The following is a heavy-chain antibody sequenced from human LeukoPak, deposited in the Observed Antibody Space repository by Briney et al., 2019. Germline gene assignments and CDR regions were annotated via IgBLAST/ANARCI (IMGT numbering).Heavy chain of an antibody. V-gene: IGHV1-8*01. Sequence: GASVKVSCKASGYNFTSYDINWVRQATGQGLEWMVWMNPNSGNTGHAQKFQGRVTMTRNTSISTAYMELSSLRSEDTAVYFCARGQSRRFGELFGYWGQGTLVTVSS. D-gene: IGHD3-10*01. CDR1: GYNFTSYD. CDR2: MNPNSGNT. J-gene: IGHJ4*02. CDR3: ARGQSRRFGELFGY.